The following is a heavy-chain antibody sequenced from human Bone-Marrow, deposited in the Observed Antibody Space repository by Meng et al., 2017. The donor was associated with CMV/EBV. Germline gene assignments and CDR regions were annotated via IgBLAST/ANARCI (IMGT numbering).Heavy chain of an antibody. D-gene: IGHD3-10*01. CDR1: GFTFSGSA. J-gene: IGHJ3*02. V-gene: IGHV3-73*01. CDR3: TADMVRGVIGYDAFDI. Sequence: GESLKISCAASGFTFSGSAMHWVRQASGKGLEWVGRIRSKANSYATAYAASVKGRFTISRGDSKNTAYLQMNSLKTEDTAVYYCTADMVRGVIGYDAFDIWGQGTMVTVSS. CDR2: IRSKANSYAT.